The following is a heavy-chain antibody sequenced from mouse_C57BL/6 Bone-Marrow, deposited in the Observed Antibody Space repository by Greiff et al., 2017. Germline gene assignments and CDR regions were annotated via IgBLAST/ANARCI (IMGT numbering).Heavy chain of an antibody. J-gene: IGHJ1*03. CDR3: ARDAWGTTVVFDV. Sequence: EVKLMESGGGLVQSGRSLRLSCATSGFTFSDFYMEWVRQAPGKGLEWIAASRNKANDYTTEYSASVKGRFIVSRDTSQSILYRQMNALRAEDTAIYYCARDAWGTTVVFDVWGTGTTVTVSS. CDR2: SRNKANDYTT. D-gene: IGHD1-1*01. V-gene: IGHV7-1*01. CDR1: GFTFSDFY.